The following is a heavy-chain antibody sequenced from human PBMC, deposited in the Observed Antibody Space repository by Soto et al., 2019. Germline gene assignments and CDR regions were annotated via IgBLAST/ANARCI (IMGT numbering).Heavy chain of an antibody. Sequence: ASVKVSCKASGYTFTSYGISWVRQAPGQGREWKGWISAYNGNTNYAQKLQGGGTMTADTSTSTASMELRSLRSDDTAVYYCARDKAAAGTPLGIAIDPWGQGTLVTVSS. CDR1: GYTFTSYG. CDR3: ARDKAAAGTPLGIAIDP. J-gene: IGHJ5*02. CDR2: ISAYNGNT. V-gene: IGHV1-18*04. D-gene: IGHD6-13*01.